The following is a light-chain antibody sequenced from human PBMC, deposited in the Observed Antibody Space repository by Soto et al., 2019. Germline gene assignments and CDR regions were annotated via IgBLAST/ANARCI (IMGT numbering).Light chain of an antibody. J-gene: IGKJ1*01. V-gene: IGKV3-20*01. Sequence: ETVLTQSPGTLSLSPGERATLSCRASQTIRSNYLAWYRQTPGQAPRLLIYGASNWATGIPDRFSGSGSGTDISLIISTLEPEDIALYYCQDYGSSPWTFGQGIKVEIK. CDR3: QDYGSSPWT. CDR2: GAS. CDR1: QTIRSNY.